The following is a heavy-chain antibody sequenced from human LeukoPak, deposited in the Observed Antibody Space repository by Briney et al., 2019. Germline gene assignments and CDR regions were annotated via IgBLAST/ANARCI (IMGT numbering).Heavy chain of an antibody. Sequence: GGSLRLSCAASGFTFSSYAMHWVRQAPGKGLEWVAVISYDGSNKYYADSVKGRFTISRDNSKNTLYLQMNSLRAEDTALYYCAKDVAIAAAGTIDYWGQGTLVTVSS. CDR1: GFTFSSYA. V-gene: IGHV3-30*04. CDR3: AKDVAIAAAGTIDY. CDR2: ISYDGSNK. J-gene: IGHJ4*02. D-gene: IGHD6-13*01.